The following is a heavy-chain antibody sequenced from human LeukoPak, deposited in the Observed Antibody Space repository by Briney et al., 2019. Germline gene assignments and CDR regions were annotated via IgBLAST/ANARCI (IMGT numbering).Heavy chain of an antibody. CDR1: GYTFTSYD. D-gene: IGHD3-10*01. CDR2: MNPNSGNT. V-gene: IGHV1-8*01. Sequence: ASVKVSCKASGYTFTSYDINWVRQATGQGLEWMVWMNPNSGNTGYAQKFQGRVTMTRNTSISTAYMELSSLRSEDTAVYYCARGYYGSGSYSFDYWGQGTLVTVSS. CDR3: ARGYYGSGSYSFDY. J-gene: IGHJ4*02.